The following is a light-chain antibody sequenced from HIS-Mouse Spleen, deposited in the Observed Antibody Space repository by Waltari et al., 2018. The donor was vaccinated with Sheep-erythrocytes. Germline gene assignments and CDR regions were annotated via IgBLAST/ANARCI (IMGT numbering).Light chain of an antibody. CDR3: QAWDSSTVL. J-gene: IGLJ2*01. CDR2: QDS. Sequence: SYELTQPPSVSVSPGQTASITCSGDKLGDKYACWYQQKPGHSPVLVIYQDSKRPSGIPERFSGSNSGNTATLTISGTQAMDEADYYCQAWDSSTVLFGGGTKLTVL. CDR1: KLGDKY. V-gene: IGLV3-1*01.